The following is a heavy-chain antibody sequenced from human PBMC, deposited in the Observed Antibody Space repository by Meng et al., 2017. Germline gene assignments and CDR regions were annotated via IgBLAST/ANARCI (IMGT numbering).Heavy chain of an antibody. V-gene: IGHV1-18*01. J-gene: IGHJ6*02. CDR3: ARERDIVLMTYYYYGMDV. Sequence: ASVKVSCKASGYTFTSYGISWVRQAPGQGLEWMGWISAYNGNTNYAQKLRGRVTMTTDTSTSTAYMELRSLRSDDTAVYYCARERDIVLMTYYYYGMDVWGQGTTVTVSS. D-gene: IGHD2-8*01. CDR2: ISAYNGNT. CDR1: GYTFTSYG.